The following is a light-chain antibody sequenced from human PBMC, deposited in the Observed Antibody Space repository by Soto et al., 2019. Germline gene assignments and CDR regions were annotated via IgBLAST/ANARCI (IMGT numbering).Light chain of an antibody. Sequence: QSVLTQPASVSGSPGQSITISCTGTSSDVGGYNFVSWYQHHPGKAPKVMIYDVSNRPSGVSNRFSGSKSGNTASLTISGLQAEDEADYYCDSYTSNGLYVLGTGTKVTVL. CDR1: SSDVGGYNF. J-gene: IGLJ1*01. CDR2: DVS. V-gene: IGLV2-14*03. CDR3: DSYTSNGLYV.